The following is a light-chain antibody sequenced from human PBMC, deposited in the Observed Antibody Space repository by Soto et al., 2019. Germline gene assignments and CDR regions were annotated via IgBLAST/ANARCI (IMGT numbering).Light chain of an antibody. Sequence: QSVLTQPASVSGSPGQSITISCSGTTSNVANNFVSWYQQFPGKAPKLLIYDDIRRPSGIPDRFSASKSGTSATLGITGLQTGDEADYYCGSWDSSLTANVFGTGTKVTVL. V-gene: IGLV1-51*01. CDR3: GSWDSSLTANV. CDR2: DDI. CDR1: TSNVANNF. J-gene: IGLJ1*01.